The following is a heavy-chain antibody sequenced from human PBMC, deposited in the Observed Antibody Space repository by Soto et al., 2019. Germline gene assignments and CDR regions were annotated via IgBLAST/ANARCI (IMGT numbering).Heavy chain of an antibody. CDR3: ARDTKSGSYSLDY. Sequence: ELQLVESGGGLVQPGGSLRLSCAASGFTFNRYATHWVRQAPGKGLEYVSAISSNGGSTYYANSVKGRFTISRDNSKNTLYLQMGSLRAEDMAVYYCARDTKSGSYSLDYWGQGTLVTVSS. J-gene: IGHJ4*02. CDR2: ISSNGGST. D-gene: IGHD1-26*01. V-gene: IGHV3-64*01. CDR1: GFTFNRYA.